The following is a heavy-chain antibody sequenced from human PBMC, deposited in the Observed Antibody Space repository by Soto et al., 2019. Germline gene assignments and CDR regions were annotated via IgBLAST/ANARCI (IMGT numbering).Heavy chain of an antibody. CDR3: AREPRA. V-gene: IGHV4-31*03. CDR2: IYYSGST. CDR1: GGSISSVGYY. J-gene: IGHJ5*02. Sequence: QVQLQESGPGLVKPSQTLSLTCTVSGGSISSVGYYWSWIRQHPGKGLEWIGHIYYSGSTYYNPSIKSRVTISVDSSKNQLALKLSSLPAADTAMYYCAREPRAWGQGTLVTVSS.